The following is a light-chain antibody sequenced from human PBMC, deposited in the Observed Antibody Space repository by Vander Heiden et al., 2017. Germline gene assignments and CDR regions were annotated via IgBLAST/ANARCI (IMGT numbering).Light chain of an antibody. J-gene: IGLJ3*02. Sequence: QSALTQPASASGSPGQSITISCTGTSSDVGGYNNVSWYQQYPGNAPELMIYDVSNRPSMLSNRFSGSKSGTTASLAISGLQAEDEADYYCSSYSSVATLVFGGGTKLTVL. V-gene: IGLV2-14*03. CDR1: SSDVGGYNN. CDR3: SSYSSVATLV. CDR2: DVS.